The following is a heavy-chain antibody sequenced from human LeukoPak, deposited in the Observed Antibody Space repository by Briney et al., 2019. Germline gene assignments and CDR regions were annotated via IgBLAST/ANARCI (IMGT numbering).Heavy chain of an antibody. CDR3: ARDHLELRRGQWFDP. Sequence: SETLSLTCTVSGGSISSGSYYWSWIRQPAGKGLEWIGRVDTSGSTNYKPSLKSRVTMSVDTSKNQFSLKLDFVTAADTAVYYCARDHLELRRGQWFDPWGQGTLVTVSS. CDR1: GGSISSGSYY. CDR2: VDTSGST. D-gene: IGHD1-7*01. J-gene: IGHJ5*02. V-gene: IGHV4-61*02.